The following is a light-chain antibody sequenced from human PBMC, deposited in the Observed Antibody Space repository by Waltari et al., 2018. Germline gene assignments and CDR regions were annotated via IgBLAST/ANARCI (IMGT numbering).Light chain of an antibody. Sequence: IVMTQPADARAVSLGERATINCKSSQNMLYNANNKKCLGLYQQTPAQPPKLLIYWASPRESGVPDRFSCCGSGTDVTLTISSLQAEDVAVYYCQQYYSRRTFGQGTKVEI. CDR3: QQYYSRRT. CDR2: WAS. CDR1: QNMLYNANNKKC. J-gene: IGKJ1*01. V-gene: IGKV4-1*01.